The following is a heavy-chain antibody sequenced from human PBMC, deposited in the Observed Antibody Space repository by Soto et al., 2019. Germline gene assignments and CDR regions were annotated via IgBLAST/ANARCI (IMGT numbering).Heavy chain of an antibody. CDR3: AKDMAYGGNSGPFDY. J-gene: IGHJ4*02. Sequence: EVQLVESGGVVVQPGGSLRLSCAASGFTFDDYTMHWVRQAPGKGLEWVCLIFWDGSNTHYADSVKGRFTISRDNRKDSLYLQMDRLRTEDTALYYCAKDMAYGGNSGPFDYWGQGTLVTVSS. CDR2: IFWDGSNT. V-gene: IGHV3-43*01. CDR1: GFTFDDYT. D-gene: IGHD4-17*01.